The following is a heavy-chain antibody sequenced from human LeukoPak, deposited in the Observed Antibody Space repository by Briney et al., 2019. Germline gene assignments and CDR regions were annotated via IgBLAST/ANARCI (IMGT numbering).Heavy chain of an antibody. Sequence: PGGSLRLSCAASGFTFSSYAMSWVRQAPGKGLEWVSAISGSGGSTYYADSVKGRFTISRDNSKNTLYLQMNSLRAEDTAVYYCARLTHVPYYFDYWGQGTLVTVSS. V-gene: IGHV3-23*01. CDR2: ISGSGGST. D-gene: IGHD2-21*01. CDR1: GFTFSSYA. CDR3: ARLTHVPYYFDY. J-gene: IGHJ4*02.